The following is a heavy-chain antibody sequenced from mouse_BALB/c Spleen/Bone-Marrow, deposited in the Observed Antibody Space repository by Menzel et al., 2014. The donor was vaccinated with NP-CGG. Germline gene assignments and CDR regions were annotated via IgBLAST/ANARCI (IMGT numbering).Heavy chain of an antibody. V-gene: IGHV2-6*02. CDR1: GFSLTNCG. Sequence: QVQLKQSGPGLVAPSQSLSITCTVSGFSLTNCGVHWVRQPPGKGLEWLVVIWSDGNTTYNSALKSRLSISKDNSKSQVFLRMNSLQTDDTAMYYCARNPYGNYAMDYWGQGTSVTVSS. D-gene: IGHD2-10*02. J-gene: IGHJ4*01. CDR2: IWSDGNT. CDR3: ARNPYGNYAMDY.